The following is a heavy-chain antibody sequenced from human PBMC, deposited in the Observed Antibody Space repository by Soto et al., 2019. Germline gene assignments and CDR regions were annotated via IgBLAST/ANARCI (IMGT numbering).Heavy chain of an antibody. J-gene: IGHJ6*02. CDR2: ISSNNNYP. CDR1: GFTFSGYY. V-gene: IGHV3-11*06. D-gene: IGHD3-10*01. Sequence: PGGALALTCAASGFTFSGYYMTWIRQAPGKGLEWVSYISSNNNYPYYADFVKGRFTISRDSAKNSLFLQMNSLRAEDTAIYYCARNGEPRNFYGIDVRRQGTTFPVS. CDR3: ARNGEPRNFYGIDV.